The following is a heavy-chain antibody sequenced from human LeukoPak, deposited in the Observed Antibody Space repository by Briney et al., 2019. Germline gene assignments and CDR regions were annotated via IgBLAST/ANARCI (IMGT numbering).Heavy chain of an antibody. D-gene: IGHD3-3*01. CDR3: ARRPKRITIFGMGSRGY. Sequence: SETLSLTCAVYGGSFSGYYWSWIRQPPGKGLEWIGEINHSGSTNYNPSLKSRVTISVDTSKNQFSLKLSSVTAADTAVYYCARRPKRITIFGMGSRGYWGQGTLVTVSS. J-gene: IGHJ4*02. CDR1: GGSFSGYY. CDR2: INHSGST. V-gene: IGHV4-34*01.